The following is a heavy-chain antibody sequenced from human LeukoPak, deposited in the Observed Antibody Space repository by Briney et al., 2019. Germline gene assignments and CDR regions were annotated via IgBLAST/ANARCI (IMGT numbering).Heavy chain of an antibody. J-gene: IGHJ4*02. CDR2: INPNSGGT. V-gene: IGHV1-2*02. D-gene: IGHD3-10*01. Sequence: ASVKVSCKASGYTFTGYYMHWVRQAPGQGLEWMGWINPNSGGTNYAQKFQGRVTMTRDTSISTAYMELSRLRSDDTAVYYCARDSKLSHYGSGSYYTGAHGYWGQGTLATVSS. CDR3: ARDSKLSHYGSGSYYTGAHGY. CDR1: GYTFTGYY.